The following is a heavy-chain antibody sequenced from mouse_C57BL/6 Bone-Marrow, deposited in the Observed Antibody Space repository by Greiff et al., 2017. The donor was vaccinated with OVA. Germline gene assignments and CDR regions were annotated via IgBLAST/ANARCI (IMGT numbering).Heavy chain of an antibody. D-gene: IGHD2-4*01. CDR2: IYPGDGDT. CDR1: GYAFSSYW. V-gene: IGHV1-80*01. J-gene: IGHJ1*03. Sequence: VQLQQSGAELVKPGASVKISCKASGYAFSSYWMNWVKQRPGKGLEWIGQIYPGDGDTTYNGKFKGKATLTADKSSSTAYMQLSSLTSEDSAVYFCARSRLIRYWYFDVGGTGTTVTVAS. CDR3: ARSRLIRYWYFDV.